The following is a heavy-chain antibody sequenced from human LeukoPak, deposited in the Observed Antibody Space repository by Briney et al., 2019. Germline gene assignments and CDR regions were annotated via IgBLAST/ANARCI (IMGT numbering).Heavy chain of an antibody. CDR3: ARDPAVYNAFDI. CDR1: GGSISSGGYY. CDR2: IYYSGST. V-gene: IGHV4-61*08. Sequence: SQTLSLTCTVSGGSISSGGYYWSWIRQPPGRGLEWIGYIYYSGSTNYNPSLKSRVTISVDTSKNQFSLKLSSVTAADTAVYYCARDPAVYNAFDIWGQGTMVTVSS. J-gene: IGHJ3*02.